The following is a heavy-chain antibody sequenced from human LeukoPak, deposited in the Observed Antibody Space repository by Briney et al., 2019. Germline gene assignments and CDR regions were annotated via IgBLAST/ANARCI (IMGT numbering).Heavy chain of an antibody. D-gene: IGHD1-7*01. J-gene: IGHJ4*02. CDR3: ASLITGTTSY. CDR1: GGSISSYY. Sequence: SETLSLTCTVSGGSISSYYWSWIRQPPGKGLEWIGYIYCSGSTNYNPSLKSRVTISVDTSKNQFSLKLSSVTAADTAVYYCASLITGTTSYWGQGTLVTVSS. V-gene: IGHV4-59*08. CDR2: IYCSGST.